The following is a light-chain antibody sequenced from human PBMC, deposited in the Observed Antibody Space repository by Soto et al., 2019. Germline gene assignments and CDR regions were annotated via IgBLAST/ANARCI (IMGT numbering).Light chain of an antibody. Sequence: QAVVTQPPSVSGAPGQRVTISCTGSSSNIGAGYVVHWYQQLPGTAPKLLIYGNTNRPSGVPDRFSGSKSGTSASLAITGLQAEDEADYYCQSYDSSLSVYVFGTGTKVTVL. J-gene: IGLJ1*01. CDR2: GNT. CDR1: SSNIGAGYV. CDR3: QSYDSSLSVYV. V-gene: IGLV1-40*01.